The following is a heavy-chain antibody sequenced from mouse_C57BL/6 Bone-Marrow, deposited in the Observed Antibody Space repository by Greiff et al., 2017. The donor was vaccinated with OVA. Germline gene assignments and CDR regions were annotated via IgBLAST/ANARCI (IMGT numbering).Heavy chain of an antibody. V-gene: IGHV8-8*01. D-gene: IGHD1-1*01. J-gene: IGHJ2*01. CDR2: IWWDDDK. CDR1: GFSLSTFGMG. CDR3: ARIKGRPYGSSSYFDY. Sequence: QVTLKVCGPGILQPSQTLSLTCSFSGFSLSTFGMGVGWIRQPSGKGLEWLAHIWWDDDKYYNPALKSRLTISKDTSKNQVFLKIANVDTADTATYYCARIKGRPYGSSSYFDYWGQGTTLTVSS.